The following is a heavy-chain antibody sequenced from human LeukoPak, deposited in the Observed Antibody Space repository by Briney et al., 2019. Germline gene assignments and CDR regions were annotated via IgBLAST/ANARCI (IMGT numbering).Heavy chain of an antibody. J-gene: IGHJ4*02. CDR2: ISINSGGT. V-gene: IGHV1-2*02. Sequence: ASVKVSCKASGYTFTGYYMHWVRQAPGQGLEWMGWISINSGGTNYAQHFQGRVSMTRDTSISTAYMELSGLRSDDTAVYYCASYSSSPKEFDNWGQGTLVSVSS. CDR1: GYTFTGYY. CDR3: ASYSSSPKEFDN. D-gene: IGHD3-22*01.